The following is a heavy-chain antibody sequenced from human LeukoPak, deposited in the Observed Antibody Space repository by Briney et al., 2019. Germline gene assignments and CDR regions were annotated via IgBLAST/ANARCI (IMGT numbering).Heavy chain of an antibody. D-gene: IGHD1-26*01. CDR1: GYTFTSYA. J-gene: IGHJ6*03. Sequence: ASVKVSCKASGYTFTSYAMHWVRQAPGQRLEWMGWINAGNGNTEYSQEFQGRVTITRDTSASTAYMELSSLRSEDMAVYYCAREGRTYPPYYYYYMDVWGKGTTVTVSS. CDR2: INAGNGNT. CDR3: AREGRTYPPYYYYYMDV. V-gene: IGHV1-3*03.